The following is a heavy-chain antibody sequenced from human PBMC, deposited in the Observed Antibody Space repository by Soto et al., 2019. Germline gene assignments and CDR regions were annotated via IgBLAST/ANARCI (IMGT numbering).Heavy chain of an antibody. V-gene: IGHV1-69*01. J-gene: IGHJ6*02. CDR2: IIPIFDTV. CDR1: GGTFSDFT. D-gene: IGHD1-1*01. Sequence: QVQLVQSGAELRKPGSSVKVSCKASGGTFSDFTINWVRQAPGQRLEWMGGIIPIFDTVNYAEKFQGRVTITADESTSTSFMEVSSLRSEDTAVYYSARNGTLTGYSYGMDVWGQGTMVTVSS. CDR3: ARNGTLTGYSYGMDV.